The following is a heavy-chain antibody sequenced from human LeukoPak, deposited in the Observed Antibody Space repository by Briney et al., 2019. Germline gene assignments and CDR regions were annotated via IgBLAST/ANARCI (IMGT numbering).Heavy chain of an antibody. CDR3: ARVTTNGYFEY. Sequence: GGSLRLSCAASGFTFSDYWMSWVRQAPGKGLEWVASIKFDESEKHYMDSVKGRFTISRDSAKSSLYLQMNSLRAEDTAVYFCARVTTNGYFEYWGQGSLVAVSP. CDR1: GFTFSDYW. CDR2: IKFDESEK. D-gene: IGHD1-1*01. J-gene: IGHJ4*02. V-gene: IGHV3-7*04.